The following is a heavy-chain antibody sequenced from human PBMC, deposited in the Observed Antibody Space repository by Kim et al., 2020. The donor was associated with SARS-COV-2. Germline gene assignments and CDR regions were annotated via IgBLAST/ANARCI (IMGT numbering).Heavy chain of an antibody. CDR3: ARHADMVRGVTGFNPVAY. Sequence: GESLKISCKGSGYGFTSYWISWVRQMPGKGLEWMGRIDPSDSYTNYSPSFQGHVTISADKSISTAYLQWSSLKASDTAMYYCARHADMVRGVTGFNPVAYWGQGTLVTVSS. V-gene: IGHV5-10-1*01. D-gene: IGHD3-10*01. J-gene: IGHJ4*02. CDR1: GYGFTSYW. CDR2: IDPSDSYT.